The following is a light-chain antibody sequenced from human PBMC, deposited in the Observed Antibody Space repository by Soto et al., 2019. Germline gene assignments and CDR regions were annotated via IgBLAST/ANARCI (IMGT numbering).Light chain of an antibody. CDR3: QHYNNWPPWT. CDR2: GAS. J-gene: IGKJ1*01. V-gene: IGKV3-15*01. CDR1: QRISSN. Sequence: EVVMTQSPATRSVSPGERATLSCRASQRISSNLAWYQQRRGQAPRLLIYGASTRAPGIPARFSGSGSETEFTLTISSLQSEDFAVYYCQHYNNWPPWTFGQGTKVDIK.